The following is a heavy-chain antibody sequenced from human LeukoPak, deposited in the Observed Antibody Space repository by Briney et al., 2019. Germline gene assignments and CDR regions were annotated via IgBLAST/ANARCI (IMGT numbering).Heavy chain of an antibody. Sequence: GASVKVSCKASGCTFSSYAISWVRQAPGHGLEWMGRIIPIFGTANYAQKFQGRVTITADKSTSTAYMEPSSLRSEDTAVYYCARGDSLRWLFYMDVWGKGTTVTVSS. V-gene: IGHV1-69*06. D-gene: IGHD4-23*01. CDR3: ARGDSLRWLFYMDV. CDR2: IIPIFGTA. J-gene: IGHJ6*03. CDR1: GCTFSSYA.